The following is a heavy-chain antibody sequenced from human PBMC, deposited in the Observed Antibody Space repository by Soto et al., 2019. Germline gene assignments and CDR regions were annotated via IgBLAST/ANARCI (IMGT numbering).Heavy chain of an antibody. CDR2: IYYSGST. V-gene: IGHV4-59*01. Sequence: PSETLSLTCTVSGASISSYYWNWIRQPPGKGLEWIGYIYYSGSTNYNPSLKSRVTTSVDTSKNQVSLKLSSVTAADTAVYYCARGMRWFDPWGQGTLVTVSS. J-gene: IGHJ5*02. CDR3: ARGMRWFDP. CDR1: GASISSYY.